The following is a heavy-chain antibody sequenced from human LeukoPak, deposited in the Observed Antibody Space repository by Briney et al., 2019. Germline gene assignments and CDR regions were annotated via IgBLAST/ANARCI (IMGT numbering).Heavy chain of an antibody. D-gene: IGHD6-13*01. CDR3: AKDRYRYSSSRIDY. CDR1: GFTVSSNY. J-gene: IGHJ4*02. V-gene: IGHV3-23*01. CDR2: ISGSGGST. Sequence: GGSLRLSCAASGFTVSSNYMSWVRQAPGKGLEWVSAISGSGGSTHYADSVKGRFTISRDNSKNTLYLQMSSLRAEDTAVYYCAKDRYRYSSSRIDYWGQGTLVTVSS.